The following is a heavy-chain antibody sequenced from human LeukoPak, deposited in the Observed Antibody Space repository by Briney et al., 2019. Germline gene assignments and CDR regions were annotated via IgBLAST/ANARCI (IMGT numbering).Heavy chain of an antibody. Sequence: GGSLRLSCAASGFTFSNAWMSWVRQAPGKGLEWVGRIKSKTDGGTTDYAAPVKGRFTISRDDLKDTLYLQMNNLKTEDTAVYYCTPPRGVGASYGYWGQGTLVTVSS. CDR2: IKSKTDGGTT. J-gene: IGHJ4*02. D-gene: IGHD1-26*01. V-gene: IGHV3-15*01. CDR3: TPPRGVGASYGY. CDR1: GFTFSNAW.